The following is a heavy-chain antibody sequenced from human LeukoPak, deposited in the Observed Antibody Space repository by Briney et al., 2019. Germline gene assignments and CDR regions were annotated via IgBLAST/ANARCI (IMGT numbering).Heavy chain of an antibody. D-gene: IGHD6-6*01. V-gene: IGHV3-9*01. Sequence: GRSLRLSCAASGFTFDDYAMHWVRHAPGKGLEWVSGISWNSGSIGYADSVKGRFTISRDNAKNSLYLQMNSLRAEDTALYYCAKDIAAPSLYYFDYWGQGTLVTVSS. CDR2: ISWNSGSI. CDR3: AKDIAAPSLYYFDY. J-gene: IGHJ4*02. CDR1: GFTFDDYA.